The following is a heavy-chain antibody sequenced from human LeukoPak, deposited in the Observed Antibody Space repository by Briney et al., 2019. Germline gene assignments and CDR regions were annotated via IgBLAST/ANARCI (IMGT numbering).Heavy chain of an antibody. D-gene: IGHD6-19*01. J-gene: IGHJ4*02. CDR1: GGTFSSYA. CDR2: IIPIFGTA. Sequence: SVKVSCKASGGTFSSYAISWVRQAPGQGLEWMGGIIPIFGTAHYAQKFQGRVTITADESTSTAYMELSSLRSEDTAVYYCARDTSYSSGWYGGAYWGQGTLVTVSS. V-gene: IGHV1-69*01. CDR3: ARDTSYSSGWYGGAY.